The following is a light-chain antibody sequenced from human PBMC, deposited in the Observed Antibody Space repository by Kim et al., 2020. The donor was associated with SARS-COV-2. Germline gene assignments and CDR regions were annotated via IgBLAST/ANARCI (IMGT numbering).Light chain of an antibody. CDR3: CSYAGSYPVV. CDR1: SSDVGGYNY. V-gene: IGLV2-11*01. J-gene: IGLJ2*01. Sequence: QSALTQPRSVSGSPGQSVTISCTGTSSDVGGYNYVSWYQQHPGKAPKLMIYDVSKRPSGAPDRFSGSKSGNTASLTISGLQAEDEADYYCCSYAGSYPVVFGGGTNLTVL. CDR2: DVS.